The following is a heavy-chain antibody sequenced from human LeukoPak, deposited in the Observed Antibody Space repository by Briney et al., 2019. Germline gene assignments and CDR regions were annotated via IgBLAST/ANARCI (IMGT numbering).Heavy chain of an antibody. CDR3: ARTGGSYPYYFEY. CDR1: GFIFRSYE. D-gene: IGHD1-26*01. J-gene: IGHJ4*02. V-gene: IGHV3-48*03. Sequence: TGGSLRLSCAASGFIFRSYEMNWVRQAPGKGLEWVSYISSSGSTIYYADSVKGRFTLSRDNAKNSLYLQMNSLRAEDTAVYYCARTGGSYPYYFEYWGQGTLVTVSS. CDR2: ISSSGSTI.